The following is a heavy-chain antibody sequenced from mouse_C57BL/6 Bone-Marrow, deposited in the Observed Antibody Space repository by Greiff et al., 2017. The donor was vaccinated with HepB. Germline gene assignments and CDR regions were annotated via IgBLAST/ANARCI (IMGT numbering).Heavy chain of an antibody. CDR2: ISYDGSN. V-gene: IGHV3-6*01. CDR3: ARHFAY. J-gene: IGHJ3*01. CDR1: GYSITSGYY. Sequence: DVKLQESGPGLVKPSQSLSLTCSVTGYSITSGYYWNWIRQFPGNKLEWMGYISYDGSNNYNPSLKNRISITRDTSKNQFFLKLNSVTTEDTATYYCARHFAYWGQGTLVTVSA.